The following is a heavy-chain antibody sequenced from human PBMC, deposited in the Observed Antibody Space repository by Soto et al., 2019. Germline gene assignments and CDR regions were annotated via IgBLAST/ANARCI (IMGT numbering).Heavy chain of an antibody. Sequence: QVQLVDSGGGLVKPGGSLRLSCAASGLTFRNYSMSWIRQAPGKGLEWVSWISSSGDYTNYADSVKGRLTISRDNARNSLFLQMNSLRVDDSAVYYCVRELGGLDVWGRGTTVNVSS. CDR2: ISSSGDYT. V-gene: IGHV3-11*05. CDR1: GLTFRNYS. J-gene: IGHJ6*02. CDR3: VRELGGLDV.